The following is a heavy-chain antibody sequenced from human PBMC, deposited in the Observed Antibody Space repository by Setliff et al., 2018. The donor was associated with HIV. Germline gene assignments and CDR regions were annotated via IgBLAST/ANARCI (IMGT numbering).Heavy chain of an antibody. CDR2: ISSSGNYI. CDR1: GFTFSIYT. Sequence: PGGSLRLSCAASGFTFSIYTINWVRQAPGKGLEWVSSISSSGNYINYADSVKGRFTISRDNAKNSLDLQMNSLRAEDTAVYFCARSESSGYSLPYTRFDAWGQGALVTV. D-gene: IGHD3-22*01. V-gene: IGHV3-21*01. CDR3: ARSESSGYSLPYTRFDA. J-gene: IGHJ5*02.